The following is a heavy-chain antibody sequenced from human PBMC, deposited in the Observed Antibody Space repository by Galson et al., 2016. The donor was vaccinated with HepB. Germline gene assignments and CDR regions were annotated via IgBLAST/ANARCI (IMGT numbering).Heavy chain of an antibody. CDR3: ARVQPMDGRNWYFDL. V-gene: IGHV4-4*02. J-gene: IGHJ2*01. D-gene: IGHD1-1*01. Sequence: SETLSLTCAVSGDSIKTSGHWWTWIRQPPGKGPEWIGEIYHNGNINYNPSLKSRLTISVNEYYNDFSLKLTSATAADTAVYFCARVQPMDGRNWYFDLWGRGILVTVSS. CDR1: GDSIKTSGHW. CDR2: IYHNGNI.